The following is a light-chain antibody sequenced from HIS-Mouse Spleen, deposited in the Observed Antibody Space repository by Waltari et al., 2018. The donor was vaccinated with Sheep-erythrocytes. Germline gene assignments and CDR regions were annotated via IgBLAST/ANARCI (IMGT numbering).Light chain of an antibody. CDR3: CSYAGSYNHV. V-gene: IGLV2-11*01. Sequence: QSALTQPRSVSGSPGQSVTISCTGTSSDVGGYTYVSWYQQHPGKAPKLMISDVSKRTSGVPDRVSGSKSGNTASLTISGLQAEDEADYYCCSYAGSYNHVFATGTKVTVL. J-gene: IGLJ1*01. CDR2: DVS. CDR1: SSDVGGYTY.